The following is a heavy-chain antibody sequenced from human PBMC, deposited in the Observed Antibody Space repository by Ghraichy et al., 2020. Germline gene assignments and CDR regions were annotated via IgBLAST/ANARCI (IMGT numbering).Heavy chain of an antibody. Sequence: SKTLSLTCAVYGGSFSGYYWSWIRQPPGKGLEWIGEINHSGSTNYNPSLKSRVTISVDTSKNQFSLKLSSVTAADTAVYYCARGGHSRGQLVGRDAHWFDPWGQGTLVTVSS. J-gene: IGHJ5*02. CDR1: GGSFSGYY. CDR3: ARGGHSRGQLVGRDAHWFDP. CDR2: INHSGST. V-gene: IGHV4-34*01. D-gene: IGHD6-6*01.